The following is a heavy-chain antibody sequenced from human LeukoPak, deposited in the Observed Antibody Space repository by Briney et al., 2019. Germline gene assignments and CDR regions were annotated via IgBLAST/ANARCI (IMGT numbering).Heavy chain of an antibody. Sequence: GGSLRLSCAASGLTFSRYAMSWVRQAPGKGLEWVASIKQDGGETFYVDSVKGRFTISRDNAKNSLYLQMNSLRAEDTAVYYCTREDHSNYNYWGQGTLVTVSS. CDR3: TREDHSNYNY. V-gene: IGHV3-7*01. CDR1: GLTFSRYA. D-gene: IGHD4-11*01. CDR2: IKQDGGET. J-gene: IGHJ4*02.